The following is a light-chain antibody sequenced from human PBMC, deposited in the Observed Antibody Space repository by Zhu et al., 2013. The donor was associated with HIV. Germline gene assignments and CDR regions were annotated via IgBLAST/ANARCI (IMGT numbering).Light chain of an antibody. CDR1: ESISNR. Sequence: IQLTQSPPSLSASVGDRVTITCRASESISNRLAWYQQKPGKAPNVLMYDVSSLESGVASRFXGSGSGTXFTLTISSLQPDDFATYYCQQYNAYPVTFGQGTHWTLN. CDR3: QQYNAYPVT. V-gene: IGKV1-5*01. CDR2: DVS. J-gene: IGKJ5*01.